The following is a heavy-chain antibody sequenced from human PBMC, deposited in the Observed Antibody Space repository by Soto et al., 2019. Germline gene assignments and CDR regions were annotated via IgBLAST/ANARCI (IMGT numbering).Heavy chain of an antibody. CDR1: GYTFTSYA. Sequence: GASVKVSCKASGYTFTSYAMHWVRQAPGQRLEWMGWINAGNGNTKYSQKFQGRVTITRDTSASTAYMELSSLRSEDTAVYYCARDPRIECSGGSCYLPWFDSWGQGTLVTVAS. J-gene: IGHJ5*01. CDR3: ARDPRIECSGGSCYLPWFDS. V-gene: IGHV1-3*01. CDR2: INAGNGNT. D-gene: IGHD2-15*01.